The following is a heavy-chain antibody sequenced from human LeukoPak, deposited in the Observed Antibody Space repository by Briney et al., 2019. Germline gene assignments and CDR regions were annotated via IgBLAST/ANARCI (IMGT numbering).Heavy chain of an antibody. V-gene: IGHV4-39*01. J-gene: IGHJ4*02. Sequence: PSETLSLTCTVSGGSISSSSYYWGWIRQPPGKGLEWIGSIYYSGSTYYNPSLKSRVTISVDTSKNQFSLKLSSVTAADTAVYYCARQGQQLSFDYWGQGTLVTASS. CDR1: GGSISSSSYY. CDR3: ARQGQQLSFDY. D-gene: IGHD6-13*01. CDR2: IYYSGST.